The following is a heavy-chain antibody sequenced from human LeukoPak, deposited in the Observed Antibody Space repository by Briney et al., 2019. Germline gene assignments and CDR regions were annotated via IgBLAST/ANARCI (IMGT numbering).Heavy chain of an antibody. J-gene: IGHJ4*02. D-gene: IGHD2-2*01. CDR2: INHSGST. Sequence: SETLSLTCAVYGGSFSGYYWSWIRQPPGKGLEWIGEINHSGSTNYNPSLKSRVTISVDTSKNQFSLKLSSVTAADTAVYYCARXLVXXXIVVVPATITQLDYWGQGTLVTVSS. V-gene: IGHV4-34*01. CDR3: ARXLVXXXIVVVPATITQLDY. CDR1: GGSFSGYY.